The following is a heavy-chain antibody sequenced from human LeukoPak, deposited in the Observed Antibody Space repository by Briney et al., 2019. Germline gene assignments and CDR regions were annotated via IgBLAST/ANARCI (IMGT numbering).Heavy chain of an antibody. CDR3: ARATISIANWFDP. J-gene: IGHJ5*02. D-gene: IGHD3-3*02. V-gene: IGHV5-51*01. Sequence: GDSLKISCKGSGYSFTTHWIGWVRQMPGKGLEWTGIIYPRDSDTRYSPSFQGQVTISADKSISTAYLQWSSLKASDTAMYYCARATISIANWFDPWGQGTLVTVSS. CDR1: GYSFTTHW. CDR2: IYPRDSDT.